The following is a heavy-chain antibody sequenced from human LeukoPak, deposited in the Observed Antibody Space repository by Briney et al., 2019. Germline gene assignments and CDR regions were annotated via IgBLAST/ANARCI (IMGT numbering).Heavy chain of an antibody. CDR2: IFYNGVT. J-gene: IGHJ5*02. V-gene: IGHV4-59*08. CDR1: GASISNYY. D-gene: IGHD5-12*01. Sequence: SETLSLTCTVSGASISNYYWSWIRQPPGKGLGGIGHIFYNGVTNYNPSLKSRVTVSVDTSRNQFSLKLSSVTAADTAFYYCARQRRAYRGYTDHWGQGTLVTVSS. CDR3: ARQRRAYRGYTDH.